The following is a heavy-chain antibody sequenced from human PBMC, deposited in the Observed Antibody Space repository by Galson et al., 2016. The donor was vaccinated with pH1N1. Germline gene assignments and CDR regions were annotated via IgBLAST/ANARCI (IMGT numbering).Heavy chain of an antibody. CDR2: IIGMFGIT. CDR3: AKAYRESTSSAVAFDI. D-gene: IGHD6-6*01. CDR1: GGTFSSYA. V-gene: IGHV1-69*13. Sequence: SVKVSCKASGGTFSSYAISWVRQAPGQGLEWMGGIIGMFGITNYAQKFQGRVTITAEEITSTAYMELTSLRSDDTAVYYCAKAYRESTSSAVAFDIWGQGTLVTVSS. J-gene: IGHJ3*02.